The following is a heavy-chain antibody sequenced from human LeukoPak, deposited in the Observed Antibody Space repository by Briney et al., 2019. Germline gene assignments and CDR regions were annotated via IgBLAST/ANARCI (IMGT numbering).Heavy chain of an antibody. CDR3: ATYYYGSGSQMGAFDI. V-gene: IGHV1-18*01. CDR1: GYTFTSYG. J-gene: IGHJ3*02. CDR2: ISAYNGNT. D-gene: IGHD3-10*01. Sequence: ASVKVSCKASGYTFTSYGISWVRQAPGQGLEWMGWISAYNGNTNYAQKLQGRVTMTTDTSTSTAYMELRSLRSDDTAVCYCATYYYGSGSQMGAFDIWGQGTMVTVSS.